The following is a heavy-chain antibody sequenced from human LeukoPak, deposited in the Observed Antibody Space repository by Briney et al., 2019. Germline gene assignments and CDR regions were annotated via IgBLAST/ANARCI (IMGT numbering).Heavy chain of an antibody. J-gene: IGHJ4*02. CDR3: ARGYSYGYGHFDY. D-gene: IGHD5-18*01. Sequence: SETLSLTCAVSGGSISSGGYSWSWIRQPPGKGLEWIGYIYHSGSTYYNPSLKSRVTISVDRSKNQFSLKLSSVTAADTAVYYCARGYSYGYGHFDYWGQGTLVTVSS. CDR1: GGSISSGGYS. CDR2: IYHSGST. V-gene: IGHV4-30-2*01.